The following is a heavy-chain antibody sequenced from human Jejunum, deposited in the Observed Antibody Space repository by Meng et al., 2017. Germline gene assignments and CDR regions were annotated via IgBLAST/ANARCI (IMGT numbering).Heavy chain of an antibody. CDR3: ANDRYGDYVSHLGY. J-gene: IGHJ4*02. V-gene: IGHV3-23*01. CDR1: GFTFSSYG. Sequence: EVQLLESGGGLVQPGGSLKLSCAASGFTFSSYGMSWVRQAPGKGLEGVSGISGSGGNTYYADAVKGRFSISRDNSKNTLYLQMNSLRAEDTAVYYRANDRYGDYVSHLGYWGQGTLVTVSS. CDR2: ISGSGGNT. D-gene: IGHD5-12*01.